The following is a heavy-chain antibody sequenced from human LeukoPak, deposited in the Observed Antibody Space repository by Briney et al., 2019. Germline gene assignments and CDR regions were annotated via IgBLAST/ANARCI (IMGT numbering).Heavy chain of an antibody. CDR1: GYTFTGYY. Sequence: GASVKVSCKASGYTFTGYYMHWVRQAPGQGLEGMGWINPNSGGTNYAQKFQGRVTMTRDTSISTAYMELSRLRSDDTAVYYCARGLSKPDYYYYMDVWGKGATVTVSS. CDR3: ARGLSKPDYYYYMDV. D-gene: IGHD1-14*01. J-gene: IGHJ6*03. CDR2: INPNSGGT. V-gene: IGHV1-2*02.